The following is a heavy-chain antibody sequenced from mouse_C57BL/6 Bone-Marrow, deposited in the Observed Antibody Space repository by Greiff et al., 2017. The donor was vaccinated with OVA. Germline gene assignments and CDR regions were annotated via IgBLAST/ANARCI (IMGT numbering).Heavy chain of an antibody. D-gene: IGHD1-1*01. CDR2: IYPGSGNT. J-gene: IGHJ3*01. V-gene: IGHV1-76*01. Sequence: QVQLQQSGAELVRPGASVNLSCKASGYTFTDYYINWVKQRPGQGLEWIARIYPGSGNTYYNEKFKGKATLTAEKSSSTAYMQLSSLTSEDSAVYFCARYYYGRAWFAYWGQGTLVTVSA. CDR1: GYTFTDYY. CDR3: ARYYYGRAWFAY.